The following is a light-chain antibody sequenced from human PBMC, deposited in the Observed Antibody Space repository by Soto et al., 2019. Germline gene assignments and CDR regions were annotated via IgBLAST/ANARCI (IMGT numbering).Light chain of an antibody. V-gene: IGLV2-14*01. CDR1: SSDVGGYNY. Sequence: QSALTQPASVSGSPGQSITISCTGTSSDVGGYNYVSWYQQHPGKAPKLMIYEVSNRPSGVSNRFSGSKSDNTASLTISGLQAEDEADYYCSSYKRSSTLVVFGGGTQLTVL. J-gene: IGLJ2*01. CDR3: SSYKRSSTLVV. CDR2: EVS.